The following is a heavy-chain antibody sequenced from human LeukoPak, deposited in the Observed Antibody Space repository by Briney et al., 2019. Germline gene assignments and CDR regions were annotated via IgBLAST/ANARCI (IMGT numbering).Heavy chain of an antibody. CDR3: VKYSEFDYFFDY. CDR1: GFTFSNCP. CDR2: ISSNGGDT. Sequence: GGSLRLSCSASGFTFSNCPMHWARQAPGKGLEYISAISSNGGDTYYADSVKGRFSISRDNSKNTLYLQMSSLRTEDTAVYYCVKYSEFDYFFDYWGQGTLVTVSS. V-gene: IGHV3-64D*06. J-gene: IGHJ4*02. D-gene: IGHD1-26*01.